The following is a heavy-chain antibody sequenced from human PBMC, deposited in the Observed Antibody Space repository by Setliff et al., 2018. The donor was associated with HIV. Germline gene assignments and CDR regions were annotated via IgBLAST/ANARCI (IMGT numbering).Heavy chain of an antibody. J-gene: IGHJ4*02. D-gene: IGHD3-9*01. CDR2: INPNMGDT. CDR1: GYKFTGHH. CDR3: ARQDIPTGYYLFDY. Sequence: GALVKVSCKASGYKFTGHHIQWMRQAPGQGLEWMGRINPNMGDTQYAQKFQGRIIMTRDTSINTVYMELSSLTSDDTALYYCARQDIPTGYYLFDYWGQGTQVTVSS. V-gene: IGHV1-2*06.